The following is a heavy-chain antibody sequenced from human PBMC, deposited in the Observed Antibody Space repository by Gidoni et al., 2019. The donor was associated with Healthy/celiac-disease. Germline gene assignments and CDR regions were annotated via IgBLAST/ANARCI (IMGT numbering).Heavy chain of an antibody. CDR3: ARVGAGRDGYNRVDY. J-gene: IGHJ4*02. D-gene: IGHD5-12*01. CDR1: GGSISSSNW. CDR2: IYHSGST. Sequence: QVQLQDSGPGLVKPSGTLSLTCAVSGGSISSSNWWSWVRQPPGKGLEWIGEIYHSGSTNYNPSLKSRVTISVDKSKNQFSLKLSSVTAADTAVYYCARVGAGRDGYNRVDYWGQGTLVTVSS. V-gene: IGHV4-4*02.